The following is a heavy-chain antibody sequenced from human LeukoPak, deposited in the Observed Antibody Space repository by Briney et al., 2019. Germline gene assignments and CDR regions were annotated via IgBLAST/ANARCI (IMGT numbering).Heavy chain of an antibody. Sequence: GGSLRLSCAASGFTFNTYGMNWVRQAPGKGLEWVSSSSGSGGATYYADSVKGRFTISRDNPKNTLYLQMDSLRVDDTAVYYCAKDGQITIFGVGPFFDSWGQGSLVTVSS. D-gene: IGHD3-3*01. V-gene: IGHV3-23*01. J-gene: IGHJ4*02. CDR1: GFTFNTYG. CDR3: AKDGQITIFGVGPFFDS. CDR2: SSGSGGAT.